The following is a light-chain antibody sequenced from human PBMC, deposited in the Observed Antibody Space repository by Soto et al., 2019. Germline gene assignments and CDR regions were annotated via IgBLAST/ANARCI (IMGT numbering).Light chain of an antibody. V-gene: IGKV3-20*01. Sequence: ENVLTQSPGTLSLSPGERATLSCRASQRVSRSYLAWYQHKPGQGPRLLIHTASTRATGIPDRFIGSESGTDFTLTISRLEPEEFAVYYCQQSDTSPLTFGGGTKVEIK. CDR3: QQSDTSPLT. CDR1: QRVSRSY. J-gene: IGKJ4*01. CDR2: TAS.